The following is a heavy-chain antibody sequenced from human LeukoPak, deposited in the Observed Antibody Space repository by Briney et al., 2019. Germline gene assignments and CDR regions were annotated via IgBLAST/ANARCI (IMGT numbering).Heavy chain of an antibody. CDR3: AKVGGVVIPGSY. Sequence: GGSLRLSCAASGFTFSSYEMNWVRQAPGKGLEWVSYISSSGSTIYYADSVKGRFTISRDNSKNTLYLQMNSLRAEDTAVYFCAKVGGVVIPGSYWGQGTLVTISS. J-gene: IGHJ4*02. CDR1: GFTFSSYE. V-gene: IGHV3-48*03. D-gene: IGHD3-3*01. CDR2: ISSSGSTI.